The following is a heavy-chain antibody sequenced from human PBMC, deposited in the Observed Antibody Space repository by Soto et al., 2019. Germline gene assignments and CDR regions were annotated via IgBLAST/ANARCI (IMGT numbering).Heavy chain of an antibody. CDR2: IYSSGTI. CDR1: GFSVSSNY. D-gene: IGHD2-15*01. Sequence: GGSLRLSCEASGFSVSSNYMSWVRQAPGKGLEWVAVIYSSGTIYYADSVKGRFTISRDNSKNTLSLHMNSLRAEDTAVYYCTKANRYCSGANCFTFDYWGLGTLVTVSS. V-gene: IGHV3-53*01. J-gene: IGHJ4*02. CDR3: TKANRYCSGANCFTFDY.